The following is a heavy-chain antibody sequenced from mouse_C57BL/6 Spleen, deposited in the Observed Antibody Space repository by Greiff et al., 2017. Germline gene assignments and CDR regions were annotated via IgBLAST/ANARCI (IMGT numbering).Heavy chain of an antibody. J-gene: IGHJ1*03. V-gene: IGHV1-75*01. Sequence: VKLMESGPELVKPGASVKISCKASGYTFTDYYINWVKQRPGQGLEWIGWIFPGSGSPYYNEKFKGKATLTVDKSSSTAYMLRSSLTSEDSAVYFCARGGYYSNYWYSDVWGTGTTVTVSS. D-gene: IGHD2-5*01. CDR2: IFPGSGSP. CDR1: GYTFTDYY. CDR3: ARGGYYSNYWYSDV.